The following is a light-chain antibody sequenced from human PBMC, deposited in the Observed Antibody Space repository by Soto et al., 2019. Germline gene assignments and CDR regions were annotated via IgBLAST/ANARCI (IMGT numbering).Light chain of an antibody. V-gene: IGKV1-39*01. J-gene: IGKJ4*01. CDR3: QQGSFTLT. CDR1: QSISTY. Sequence: EIQMTQSPSSLSASVGDRVTITCRASQSISTYLNWYQQKLEKAPKLLISAASSLQGGVPSRFSGSGSGTDFTLTISSLQPEDFATYYCQQGSFTLTFGGGTKLEIK. CDR2: AAS.